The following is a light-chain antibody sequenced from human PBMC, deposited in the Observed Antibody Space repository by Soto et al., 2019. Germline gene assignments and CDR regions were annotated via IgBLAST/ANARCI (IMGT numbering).Light chain of an antibody. CDR2: GAS. J-gene: IGKJ1*01. Sequence: ETVMTQSPATLSVSPGERATLSCRASQSVSANLAWFQQKPGQPPRLLIYGASTRATGVPARFSGSGSGTEFTLTISSLQSEDFAVYYCQQYYNWRTFGQGTKVDIK. CDR1: QSVSAN. V-gene: IGKV3-15*01. CDR3: QQYYNWRT.